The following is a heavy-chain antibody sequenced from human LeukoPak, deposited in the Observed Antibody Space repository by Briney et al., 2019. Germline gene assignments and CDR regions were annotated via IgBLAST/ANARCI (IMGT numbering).Heavy chain of an antibody. V-gene: IGHV4-39*01. CDR1: GGSISTSSYY. Sequence: SETLSLTCNVSGGSISTSSYYWGWIRQPPGKGPEWIGSVYYSGNTYYSPSLKSRVTISVDTSRNQFSLKLSAVTAADTAVYYCARRGGSKIDYWGQGTLVTVSS. CDR2: VYYSGNT. CDR3: ARRGGSKIDY. D-gene: IGHD3-3*01. J-gene: IGHJ4*02.